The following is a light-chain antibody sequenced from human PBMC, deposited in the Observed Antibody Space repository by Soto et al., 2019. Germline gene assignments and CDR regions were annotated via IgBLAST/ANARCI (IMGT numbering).Light chain of an antibody. J-gene: IGLJ3*02. Sequence: QSALTQPASVSGSAGQSITISCSGTMRDVGAYNLVSWYQQHPGTAPKLIIYEVRNRPSGISSRFSGSRSGNTASLTISGLQAEDEADYYCNSFRTNYTWLFGGGTKVTVL. V-gene: IGLV2-14*01. CDR1: MRDVGAYNL. CDR3: NSFRTNYTWL. CDR2: EVR.